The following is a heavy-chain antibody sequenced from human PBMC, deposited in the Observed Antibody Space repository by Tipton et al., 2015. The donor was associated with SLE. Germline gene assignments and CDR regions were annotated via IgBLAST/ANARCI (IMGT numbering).Heavy chain of an antibody. CDR2: IFYSGIT. D-gene: IGHD5-12*01. Sequence: TLSLTCTVSGGSISSSDNYWGWVRQPPGKGPEYLGTIFYSGITYYNPSLKSRVTISIDTSMNQFSLRLSSVTAADTAVYYCARHRGYDYYMDVWGKGTKVTVSS. CDR1: GGSISSSDNY. CDR3: ARHRGYDYYMDV. V-gene: IGHV4-39*07. J-gene: IGHJ6*04.